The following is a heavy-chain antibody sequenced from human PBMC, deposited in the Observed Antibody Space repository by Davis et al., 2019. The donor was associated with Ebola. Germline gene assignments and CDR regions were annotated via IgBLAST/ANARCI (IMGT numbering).Heavy chain of an antibody. CDR2: ISSSGSYI. CDR1: GFNFSSYS. J-gene: IGHJ4*02. D-gene: IGHD7-27*01. Sequence: GESLKISCAASGFNFSSYSMNWVRQAPGKGLEWVPFISSSGSYIHYADSVKGRFTISRDNARDSLYLQINSLRAEDTAMYYCSTDWGSGADYWGQGTLVTVSS. V-gene: IGHV3-21*01. CDR3: STDWGSGADY.